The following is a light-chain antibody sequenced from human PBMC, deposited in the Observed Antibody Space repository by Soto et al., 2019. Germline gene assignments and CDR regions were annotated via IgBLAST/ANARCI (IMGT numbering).Light chain of an antibody. CDR1: SSDVGGYDY. Sequence: QSALTQPRSVSGSPGQSVTISCTGTSSDVGGYDYVSWYQHHPGKAPKLMIYDVDNRPSGVPGRFSGSKSGNTASLTISGLQAEDEAVYYCCSYAGSYPFVFGTGTKVT. CDR2: DVD. J-gene: IGLJ1*01. V-gene: IGLV2-11*01. CDR3: CSYAGSYPFV.